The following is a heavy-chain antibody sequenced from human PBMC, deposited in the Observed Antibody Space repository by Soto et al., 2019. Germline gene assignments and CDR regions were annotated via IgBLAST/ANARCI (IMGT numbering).Heavy chain of an antibody. V-gene: IGHV4-39*01. Sequence: QLQLQESGPGLVKPSETLSLTCTVSGGSISSSSYYWGWIRQPPGKGMEWIGSIYYSGSTYYNQSLKSRVTISVDTSKNQVARKLRAVTAADTAVYYCARLGRFNLSGSSAYCGQGTLVTVSS. CDR2: IYYSGST. CDR3: ARLGRFNLSGSSAY. CDR1: GGSISSSSYY. D-gene: IGHD1-26*01. J-gene: IGHJ4*02.